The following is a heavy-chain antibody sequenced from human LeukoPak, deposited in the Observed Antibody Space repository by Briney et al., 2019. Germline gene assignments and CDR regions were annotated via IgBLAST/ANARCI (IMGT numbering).Heavy chain of an antibody. CDR3: ARGGYYDYVWGSYRPNWFDP. CDR1: GGSFSGYY. D-gene: IGHD3-16*02. CDR2: INHSGST. V-gene: IGHV4-34*01. Sequence: SETLSLTCAVYGGSFSGYYWSWIRQPPGKGLEWIGEINHSGSTNYNPSLKSRVTISVDTSKNQFSLKLSSVTAADTVVYYCARGGYYDYVWGSYRPNWFDPWGQGTLVTVSS. J-gene: IGHJ5*02.